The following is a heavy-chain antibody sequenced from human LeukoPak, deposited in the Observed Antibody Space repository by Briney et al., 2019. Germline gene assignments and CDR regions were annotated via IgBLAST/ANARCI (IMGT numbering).Heavy chain of an antibody. V-gene: IGHV3-21*01. CDR1: GFTFSSYS. J-gene: IGHJ4*02. CDR3: ARKIAVGTTTPGVVDY. Sequence: PGGSLRLSCAASGFTFSSYSMNWVRQAPGKGLEWVSSISSSSSYIYYADSVKGRFTISRDNAKNSLYLQMNSLRAEDTAVYYCARKIAVGTTTPGVVDYWGQGTLVTVSS. CDR2: ISSSSSYI. D-gene: IGHD6-13*01.